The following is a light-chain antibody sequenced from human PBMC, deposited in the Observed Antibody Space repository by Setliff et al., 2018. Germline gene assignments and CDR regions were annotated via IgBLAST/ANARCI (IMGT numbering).Light chain of an antibody. V-gene: IGLV2-8*01. CDR1: SNDVGAYNY. CDR3: SSYSSRTTLDV. Sequence: QSALAQPPSASGSPGQSLTISCTGTSNDVGAYNYVSWYQQHPGKAPKLMIYEVTKRPSGVPDRFSGSKSGNTASLTISGLQAEDEADYYCSSYSSRTTLDVFGTGTKVTVL. J-gene: IGLJ1*01. CDR2: EVT.